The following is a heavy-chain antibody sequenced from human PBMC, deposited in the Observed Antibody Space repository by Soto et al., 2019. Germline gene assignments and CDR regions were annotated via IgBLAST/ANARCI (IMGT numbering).Heavy chain of an antibody. Sequence: QVQLVQSGAEVKKPGASVKVSCKASGYTFTSYYMHWVRQAPGQGLEWMGIINPSGGSTSYAQKFQGRVTMTRDTPTSTVYMELSSLRSEDTAVYYCARASPIVVGLPEGAFDIWGQGTMVTVSS. CDR1: GYTFTSYY. D-gene: IGHD2-21*01. CDR3: ARASPIVVGLPEGAFDI. CDR2: INPSGGST. J-gene: IGHJ3*02. V-gene: IGHV1-46*01.